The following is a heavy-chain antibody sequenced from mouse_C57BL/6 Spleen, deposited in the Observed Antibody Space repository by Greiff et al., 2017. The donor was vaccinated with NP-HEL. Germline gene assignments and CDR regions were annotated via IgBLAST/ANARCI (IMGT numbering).Heavy chain of an antibody. V-gene: IGHV1-82*01. CDR1: GYAFSSSW. J-gene: IGHJ4*01. D-gene: IGHD4-1*01. Sequence: QVQLQQSGPELVKPGASVKISCKASGYAFSSSWMNWVKQRPGKGLEWIGRIYPGDGDTNYNGKFKGKATLTADKSSSTAYMQLSSLTSEDSAVYFCARKLGRVYYAMDYWGQGTSVTVSS. CDR2: IYPGDGDT. CDR3: ARKLGRVYYAMDY.